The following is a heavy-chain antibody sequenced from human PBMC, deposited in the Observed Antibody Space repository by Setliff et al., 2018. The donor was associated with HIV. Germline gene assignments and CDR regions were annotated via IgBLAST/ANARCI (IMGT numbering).Heavy chain of an antibody. CDR2: INHSGST. J-gene: IGHJ3*02. Sequence: SETLSLTCAVYGGSFSGYYWSWIRQPPGKGLEWIGEINHSGSTNYNPSLKSRVTISVDTYTNQFSLKLTSVTAADTAVYDCARGGVDFVWGSYSPVPIWGQGTMVTVSS. CDR1: GGSFSGYY. V-gene: IGHV4-34*01. CDR3: ARGGVDFVWGSYSPVPI. D-gene: IGHD3-16*01.